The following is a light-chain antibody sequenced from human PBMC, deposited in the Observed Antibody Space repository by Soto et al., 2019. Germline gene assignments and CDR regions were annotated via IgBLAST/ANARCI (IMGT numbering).Light chain of an antibody. CDR2: VTS. V-gene: IGKV1-9*01. J-gene: IGKJ4*01. CDR1: QGISSY. Sequence: DIQLTQSPSFLSASVGDRVTITCRASQGISSYLAWYQQKPGKPPKLLIYVTSTLQSGVPSRFSGSGSGTEFTLTISSLQPEDFATYYCQQLNSYPHTFGGGTKVEIK. CDR3: QQLNSYPHT.